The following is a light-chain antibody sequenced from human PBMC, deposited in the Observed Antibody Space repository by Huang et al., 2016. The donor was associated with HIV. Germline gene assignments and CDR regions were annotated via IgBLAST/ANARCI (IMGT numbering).Light chain of an antibody. J-gene: IGKJ4*01. V-gene: IGKV3-15*01. CDR1: VSGRTN. Sequence: STGAWAPGERGTRCCRGSVSGRTNLAGSPQRPGQDPRLLIYGGSPRATGIPARFRCGGSGAEFTLTISSLQSEDFAVYYCQQYDNWPLTFGGRTKVQIK. CDR3: QQYDNWPLT. CDR2: GGS.